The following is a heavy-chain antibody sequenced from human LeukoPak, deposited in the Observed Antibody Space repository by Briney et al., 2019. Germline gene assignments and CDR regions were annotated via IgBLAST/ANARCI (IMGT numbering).Heavy chain of an antibody. V-gene: IGHV3-21*01. CDR3: ARARWGYCSSTSCHPYFDY. CDR1: GFTFSSYS. Sequence: PWGSLRLSCAASGFTFSSYSMNWVRQAPGKGLEWVSSITSSSSYIYYADSVKGRFTISRDNAKNSLYLQMNSLRAEDTAVYYCARARWGYCSSTSCHPYFDYWGQGTLVTVSS. CDR2: ITSSSSYI. J-gene: IGHJ4*02. D-gene: IGHD2-2*01.